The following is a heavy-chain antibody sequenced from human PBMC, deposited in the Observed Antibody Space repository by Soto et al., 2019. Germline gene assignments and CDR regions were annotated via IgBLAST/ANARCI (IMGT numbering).Heavy chain of an antibody. V-gene: IGHV3-23*01. CDR2: INSGGGNT. Sequence: EVQLLESGGGLVQPGASLRLSCAASGFAFSNSAMSWVRQAPGKGLEWVSHINSGGGNTYYADSVKGRVTISRDNSKNMLYLRLNNVRAEDTALYYCAKDPPVITGKPVRFDPWGQGTLVTVSS. J-gene: IGHJ5*02. D-gene: IGHD1-20*01. CDR1: GFAFSNSA. CDR3: AKDPPVITGKPVRFDP.